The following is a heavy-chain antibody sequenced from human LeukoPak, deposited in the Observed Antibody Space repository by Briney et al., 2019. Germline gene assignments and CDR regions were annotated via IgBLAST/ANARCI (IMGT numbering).Heavy chain of an antibody. J-gene: IGHJ6*03. Sequence: GGPLRLSCAASGFTFSDYYMSWIRQAPGKGVEGGAYISSSGSTIYYADSVKGRFTISRDNAKNSLYLPMNSLRAEDTALYYCARDHSSGGITLLGNYYYYMDVWGKGTTVTVSS. CDR1: GFTFSDYY. CDR3: ARDHSSGGITLLGNYYYYMDV. D-gene: IGHD2-15*01. V-gene: IGHV3-11*01. CDR2: ISSSGSTI.